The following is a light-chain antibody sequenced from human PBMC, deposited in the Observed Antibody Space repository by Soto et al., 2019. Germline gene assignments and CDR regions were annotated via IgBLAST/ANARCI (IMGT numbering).Light chain of an antibody. J-gene: IGKJ2*01. V-gene: IGKV3-11*01. CDR2: DAS. Sequence: EIVLTQSPATLSLSPGERATLSCRASQSVSSYLAWYQQKPGQAPRLLIYDASNRATGIPARFGGSGSGTDFTLTISSLELEDFPVYFCQQRSNWPLMYTFGQGTKLEIK. CDR3: QQRSNWPLMYT. CDR1: QSVSSY.